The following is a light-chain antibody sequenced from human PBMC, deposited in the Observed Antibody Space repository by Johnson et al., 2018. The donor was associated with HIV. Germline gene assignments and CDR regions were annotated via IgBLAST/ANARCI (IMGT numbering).Light chain of an antibody. CDR2: EDN. CDR3: GTWDSSLSAYV. J-gene: IGLJ1*01. CDR1: SSNIGNNY. Sequence: QSVLTQPPSVSAAPGQKVTISCSGSSSNIGNNYVSWYQQLPGTAPKLLMYEDNERPSGIPDRFSGSKSGTSATLGITGLQTGDEADYYCGTWDSSLSAYVFGTGTKVTV. V-gene: IGLV1-51*02.